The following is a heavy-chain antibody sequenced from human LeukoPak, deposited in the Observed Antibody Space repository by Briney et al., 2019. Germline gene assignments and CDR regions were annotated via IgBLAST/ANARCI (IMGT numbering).Heavy chain of an antibody. V-gene: IGHV4-59*08. J-gene: IGHJ4*02. CDR3: ARHYDFWSGPGY. CDR1: GGSISGYY. CDR2: VYFSGSI. Sequence: SETLSLTCTVSGGSISGYYWSWIRQPPGKGLEWIGYVYFSGSINYNPSLKSRVTISIDTSKNQFSLKLNSVAAADTAVYYCARHYDFWSGPGYWGQGTLVTISS. D-gene: IGHD3-3*01.